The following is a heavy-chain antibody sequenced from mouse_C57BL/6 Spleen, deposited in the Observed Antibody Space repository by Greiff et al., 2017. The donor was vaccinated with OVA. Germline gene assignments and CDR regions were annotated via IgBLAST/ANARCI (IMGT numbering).Heavy chain of an antibody. CDR2: ISYDGSN. CDR1: GYSITSGYY. CDR3: AREGDYYGSSPHYAMDY. D-gene: IGHD1-1*01. V-gene: IGHV3-6*01. Sequence: EVKLVESGPGLVKPSQSLSLTCSVTGYSITSGYYWNWIRQFPGNKLEWMGYISYDGSNNYNPSLKNRISITRDTSKNQFFLKLNSVTTEDTATYYCAREGDYYGSSPHYAMDYWGQGTSVTVSS. J-gene: IGHJ4*01.